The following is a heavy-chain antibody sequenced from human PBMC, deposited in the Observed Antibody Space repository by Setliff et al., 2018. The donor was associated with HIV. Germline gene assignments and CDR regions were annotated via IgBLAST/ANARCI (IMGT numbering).Heavy chain of an antibody. Sequence: SETLSLTCAVYGGSFSGYYWSWIRQSPGKGLEWIGEINHSGRTKYSPSLRSRVSISVDTSKTQFSLKLSSVTAADTAVYYCARRPAGAVAGGYGMDVWGQGTTVTVSS. CDR3: ARRPAGAVAGGYGMDV. CDR1: GGSFSGYY. J-gene: IGHJ6*02. D-gene: IGHD6-19*01. CDR2: INHSGRT. V-gene: IGHV4-34*01.